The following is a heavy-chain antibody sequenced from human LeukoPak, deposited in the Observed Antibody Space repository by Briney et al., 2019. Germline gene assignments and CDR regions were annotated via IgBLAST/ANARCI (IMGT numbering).Heavy chain of an antibody. D-gene: IGHD6-19*01. CDR3: ASETGDNSGFDY. Sequence: GGSLRLSYAASGFTFSSYSMNWVRQAPGKGLEWVSSISTSSIYIYYADSVKGRFTISRDNAKKLLFLQMNSLRAEDTAVYYCASETGDNSGFDYWGQGTLVTVSS. V-gene: IGHV3-21*01. CDR2: ISTSSIYI. CDR1: GFTFSSYS. J-gene: IGHJ4*02.